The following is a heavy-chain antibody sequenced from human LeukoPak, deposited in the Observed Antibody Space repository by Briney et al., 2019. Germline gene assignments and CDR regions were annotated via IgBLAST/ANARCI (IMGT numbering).Heavy chain of an antibody. D-gene: IGHD3-10*01. CDR3: ARVVPPLYYFDY. Sequence: PGGSLRLSCAASGFTFSSSWMSWVRQAPGKGLEWVANIKQDGSEKYYVDSVKGRFTISRDNAKNSLYLQMNSLRDEDTAVYYCARVVPPLYYFDYWGQGTLVTVSS. CDR1: GFTFSSSW. V-gene: IGHV3-7*01. J-gene: IGHJ4*02. CDR2: IKQDGSEK.